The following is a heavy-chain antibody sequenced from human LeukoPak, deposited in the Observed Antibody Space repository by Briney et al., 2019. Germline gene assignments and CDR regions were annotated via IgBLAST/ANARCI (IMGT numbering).Heavy chain of an antibody. CDR2: INSDGSST. Sequence: PGGSLRLSCAASGFTFSSYWMHWVRQAPGKGLVWVSHINSDGSSTDYADSVKGRFTISRDNAKKTLYLQMNSLRAEDTAVYYCVAGCSGGSCYPGYWGQGTLVTVSS. CDR1: GFTFSSYW. D-gene: IGHD2-15*01. J-gene: IGHJ4*02. CDR3: VAGCSGGSCYPGY. V-gene: IGHV3-74*01.